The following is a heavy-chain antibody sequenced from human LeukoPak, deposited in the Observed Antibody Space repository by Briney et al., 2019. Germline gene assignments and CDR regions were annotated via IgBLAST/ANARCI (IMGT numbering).Heavy chain of an antibody. CDR3: ARDRGTALVLDAFDI. V-gene: IGHV4-59*12. CDR1: GGSISSYY. Sequence: SSETLSLTCTVSGGSISSYYWSWIRQPPGKGLEWIGYIYYSGSTYYNPSLKSRVTISVDTSKNQFSLKLSSVTAADTAVYYCARDRGTALVLDAFDIWGQGTMVTVSS. CDR2: IYYSGST. D-gene: IGHD5-18*01. J-gene: IGHJ3*02.